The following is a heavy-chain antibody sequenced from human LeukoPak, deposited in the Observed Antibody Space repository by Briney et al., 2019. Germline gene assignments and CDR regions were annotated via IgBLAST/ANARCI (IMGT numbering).Heavy chain of an antibody. Sequence: SVTVSRKASGYTFTNYDIKWVRQAPGQGVEWMGWRKSNSGDTGYAQKFQGRATFTRDTFTSTAYMELSSLTSEDTAVYYCARCDYETNISPNWFDPWGQGTLVTVSS. CDR3: ARCDYETNISPNWFDP. J-gene: IGHJ5*02. CDR1: GYTFTNYD. D-gene: IGHD4/OR15-4a*01. CDR2: RKSNSGDT. V-gene: IGHV1-8*03.